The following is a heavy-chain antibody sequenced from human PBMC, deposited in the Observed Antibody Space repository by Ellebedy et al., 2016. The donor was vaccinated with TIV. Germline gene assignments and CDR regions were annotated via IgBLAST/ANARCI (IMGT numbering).Heavy chain of an antibody. CDR2: LYPIGAT. V-gene: IGHV3-53*01. D-gene: IGHD6-13*01. CDR3: TRGGYSSSFGPP. Sequence: PGGSLRLSCAASGFLVGDIYISWVRQGQRKGLEWVSTLYPIGATYYADSVKGRFIISSDTSTNTVYLQLSSLRREDTAVYFCTRGGYSSSFGPPWGQGTTVTVSS. J-gene: IGHJ6*02. CDR1: GFLVGDIY.